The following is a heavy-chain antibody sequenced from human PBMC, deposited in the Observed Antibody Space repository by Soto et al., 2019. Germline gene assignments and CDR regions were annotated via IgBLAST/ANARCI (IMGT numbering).Heavy chain of an antibody. CDR1: GGSVSSGSYY. J-gene: IGHJ6*02. CDR3: ARAQPPTMVRGVIDDYYYYYGMDV. CDR2: IYYSGST. V-gene: IGHV4-61*01. D-gene: IGHD3-10*01. Sequence: SETLSLTCTVSGGSVSSGSYYWSWIRQPPGKGLEWIGYIYYSGSTNYNPSLKSRVTISVDTSKNQFSLKLSSVTAADTAVYYCARAQPPTMVRGVIDDYYYYYGMDVWGQGTTVTVSS.